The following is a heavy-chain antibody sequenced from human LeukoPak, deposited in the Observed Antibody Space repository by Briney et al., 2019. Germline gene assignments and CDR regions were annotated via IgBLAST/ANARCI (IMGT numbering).Heavy chain of an antibody. CDR3: ARAFYDSSGHWQFGY. J-gene: IGHJ4*02. CDR1: GGSISNYY. CDR2: IYYSESS. V-gene: IGHV4-59*08. Sequence: PSETLSLTCTVSGGSISNYYCSCLRQSPGKGREWIGYIYYSESSNYNPSLESRVTISVATSKNQFSLQLRSVTAADTAVYYCARAFYDSSGHWQFGYWGQGALVTVSS. D-gene: IGHD3-22*01.